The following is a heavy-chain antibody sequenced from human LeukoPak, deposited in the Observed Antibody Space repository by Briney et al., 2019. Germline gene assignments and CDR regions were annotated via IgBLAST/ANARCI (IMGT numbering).Heavy chain of an antibody. D-gene: IGHD6-19*01. Sequence: GGSLRLSCAASGFTFSSHDMHWVRQPTGKGLEWVSVIGTAGNTYYTDSVKGRFTISRENAKNSLCLQMDNLRAEDTAVYYCARSKSYGSGWTDFDCWGQGTLVTVSS. V-gene: IGHV3-13*01. CDR2: IGTAGNT. CDR3: ARSKSYGSGWTDFDC. J-gene: IGHJ4*02. CDR1: GFTFSSHD.